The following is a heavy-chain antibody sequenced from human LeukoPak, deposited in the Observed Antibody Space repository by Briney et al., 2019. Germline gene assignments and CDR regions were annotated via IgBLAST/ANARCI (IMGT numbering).Heavy chain of an antibody. CDR2: IYYSGST. CDR3: ARQTGSGLFTLP. CDR1: GGSISSSSYY. D-gene: IGHD3-10*01. V-gene: IGHV4-39*01. Sequence: SETLSLTCTVSGGSISSSSYYWGWIRQPPGKGLEWIGSIYYSGSTYYNPSLKSRVTISVDTSKNQFSLKLSSVTAADTAVYYCARQTGSGLFTLPGDQGTLVTVPS. J-gene: IGHJ4*02.